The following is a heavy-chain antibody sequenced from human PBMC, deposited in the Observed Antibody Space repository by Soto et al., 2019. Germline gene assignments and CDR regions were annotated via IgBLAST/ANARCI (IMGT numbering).Heavy chain of an antibody. V-gene: IGHV3-21*01. CDR2: ISSSSSYI. J-gene: IGHJ6*02. Sequence: GGSLRLSCAASGFTFSSYSMNWVRQAPGKGLEWVSSISSSSSYIYYADSVKGRFTISRDNAKNSLYLQMNSLRAEDTAVYYCAREIKIAAAGMLYYYGMDVWGQGTTVTVSS. CDR3: AREIKIAAAGMLYYYGMDV. D-gene: IGHD6-13*01. CDR1: GFTFSSYS.